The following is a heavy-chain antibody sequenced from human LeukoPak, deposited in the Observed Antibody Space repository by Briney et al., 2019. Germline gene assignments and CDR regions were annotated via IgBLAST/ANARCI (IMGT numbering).Heavy chain of an antibody. CDR3: ARDHTGSSRFDP. Sequence: SETLSLTCTVSGGSISSYYWSWIRQPPGKGLEWIGYISYSGSTNYNSSLKSRVIISVDTSKNQFSLSLTSVTAADTAVYYCARDHTGSSRFDPWGQGTLVTVSS. J-gene: IGHJ5*02. CDR2: ISYSGST. CDR1: GGSISSYY. D-gene: IGHD1-26*01. V-gene: IGHV4-59*01.